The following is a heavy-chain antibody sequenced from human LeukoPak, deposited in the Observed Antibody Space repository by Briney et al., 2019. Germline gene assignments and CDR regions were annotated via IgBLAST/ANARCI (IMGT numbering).Heavy chain of an antibody. D-gene: IGHD6-19*01. V-gene: IGHV3-23*01. CDR2: ISSGGGTT. CDR1: GFTFSNYA. J-gene: IGHJ4*02. CDR3: AKAGIAVPATPEY. Sequence: PGGSLRLSCAASGFTFSNYAMNWVRLAPGKGLEWVSVISSGGGTTYYSDSVKGRFIISRDNSKNTLYLQMSSLRADDTALYYCAKAGIAVPATPEYCGQGTQVTVSS.